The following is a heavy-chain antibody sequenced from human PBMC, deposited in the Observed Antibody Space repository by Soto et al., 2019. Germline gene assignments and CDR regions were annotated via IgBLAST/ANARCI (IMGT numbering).Heavy chain of an antibody. V-gene: IGHV3-23*01. J-gene: IGHJ3*01. CDR1: GFTFSTYA. Sequence: VQLMESGGGLVQPGGSLRLSCAASGFTFSTYAMSWVRQAPGKGLEWVSAISGRGGTTYYADSVKGRFTISRDNSNSTRYLQMDGRKGEDTALYYCANRDTTMARGAFDVWGQGTIVTVSS. CDR3: ANRDTTMARGAFDV. CDR2: ISGRGGTT. D-gene: IGHD5-18*01.